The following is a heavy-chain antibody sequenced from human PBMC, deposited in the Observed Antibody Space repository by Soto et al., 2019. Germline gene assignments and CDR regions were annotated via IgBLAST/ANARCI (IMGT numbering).Heavy chain of an antibody. CDR3: ARGSIAAAGNRGTKTYGMDV. D-gene: IGHD6-13*01. J-gene: IGHJ6*02. CDR2: ISSSSSYI. Sequence: WSLRLSCAASGFTFSSYSMNWVRQAPGKGLEWVSSISSSSSYIYYADSVKGRFTISRDNAKNSLYLQMNSLRAEDTAVYYCARGSIAAAGNRGTKTYGMDVWGQGTTVTVSS. V-gene: IGHV3-21*01. CDR1: GFTFSSYS.